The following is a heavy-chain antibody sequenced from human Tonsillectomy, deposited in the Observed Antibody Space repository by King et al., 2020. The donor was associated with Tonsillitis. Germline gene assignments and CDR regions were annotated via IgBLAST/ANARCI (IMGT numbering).Heavy chain of an antibody. Sequence: VQLVESGGGLVQSGGSLRLSCVASGFTLSRYSMSWVRQAPGKGLEWVANIKQDGSEKNYVDSVKGRFTVSRDNAKNSLYLQMNSLRAEDTAVYYCAAHPYCGSYCYYDYWGRGTLVTVPS. D-gene: IGHD2-21*01. CDR1: GFTLSRYS. CDR3: AAHPYCGSYCYYDY. V-gene: IGHV3-7*01. CDR2: IKQDGSEK. J-gene: IGHJ4*02.